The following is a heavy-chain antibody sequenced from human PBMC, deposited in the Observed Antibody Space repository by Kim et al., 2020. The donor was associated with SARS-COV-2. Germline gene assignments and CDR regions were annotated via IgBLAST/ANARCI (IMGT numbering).Heavy chain of an antibody. V-gene: IGHV4-31*02. CDR2: SGST. D-gene: IGHD6-13*01. J-gene: IGHJ5*02. Sequence: SGSTYYNPSLKSRVTISVDTSKNQFSLKLSSVTAADTAVYYCATLYSSDPWGQGTLVTVSS. CDR3: ATLYSSDP.